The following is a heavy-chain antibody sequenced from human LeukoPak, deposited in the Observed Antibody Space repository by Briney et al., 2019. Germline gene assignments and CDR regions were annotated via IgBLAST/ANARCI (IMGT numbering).Heavy chain of an antibody. CDR2: IYAGGNT. V-gene: IGHV3-66*01. D-gene: IGHD6-13*01. J-gene: IGHJ4*02. CDR1: GFTLNTNY. Sequence: GGSLRLSCAASGFTLNTNYMNWVRQVPGKGLEWVSVIYAGGNTYYADSVKERFTISRDNSRNTLYLQMNSVRGDDTAVYYCAREVYSSTWFDLWGQGTLVTVSP. CDR3: AREVYSSTWFDL.